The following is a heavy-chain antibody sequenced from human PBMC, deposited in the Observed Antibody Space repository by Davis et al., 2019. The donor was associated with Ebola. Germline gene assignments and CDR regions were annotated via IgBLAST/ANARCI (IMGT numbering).Heavy chain of an antibody. V-gene: IGHV3-7*03. CDR1: GFTFSSYW. CDR3: AKSGGEYQLLNSMDY. D-gene: IGHD2-2*01. CDR2: IKQDGSEK. Sequence: GGSLRLSCAASGFTFSSYWMSWVRQAPGKGLEWVANIKQDGSEKYYVDSVKGRFTISRDNSKNTLYLQMNSRRAEDTAVYYCAKSGGEYQLLNSMDYWGQGTLVTVSS. J-gene: IGHJ4*02.